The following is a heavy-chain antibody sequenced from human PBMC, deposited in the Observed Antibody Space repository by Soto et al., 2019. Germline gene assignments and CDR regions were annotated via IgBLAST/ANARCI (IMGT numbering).Heavy chain of an antibody. Sequence: PSETLSLTGTVSGGSISSYYWSWIRQPPGKGLEWIGYIYYSGSTNYNPSLKSRVTISVDTSKNQFSLKLSPVTAADTAVYYCARLHYYDSNGTIYYSGEGTLFTVSS. D-gene: IGHD3-22*01. V-gene: IGHV4-59*01. CDR2: IYYSGST. CDR1: GGSISSYY. CDR3: ARLHYYDSNGTIYY. J-gene: IGHJ4*02.